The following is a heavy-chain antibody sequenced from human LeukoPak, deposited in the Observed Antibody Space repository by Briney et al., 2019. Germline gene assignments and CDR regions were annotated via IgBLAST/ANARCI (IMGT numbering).Heavy chain of an antibody. D-gene: IGHD1-1*01. CDR1: GASISSGTYY. CDR3: ATNKTIVTTGGWFDA. V-gene: IGHV4-39*01. J-gene: IGHJ5*01. Sequence: SETLSHTRSVSGASISSGTYYWAWIRQSPGKGLEWIGSIYNTASTYYNPSFKGPLTLSVDTSKNQISRELRSVTAADAAMYYCATNKTIVTTGGWFDAWGQ. CDR2: IYNTAST.